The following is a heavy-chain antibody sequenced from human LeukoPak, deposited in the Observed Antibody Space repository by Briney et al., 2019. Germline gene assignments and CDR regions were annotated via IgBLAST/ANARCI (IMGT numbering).Heavy chain of an antibody. V-gene: IGHV4-59*01. J-gene: IGHJ5*02. Sequence: SETLSLTCTVSGGSISSYYWNWIRQPQAKGQERIGFIYYSGSTNYHPSLKSRVTISVDPSKNQFSLKLSSVTAADTAVYYCARECSSTSCYTGRGAGNWFDPWGQGTLVTVSS. CDR2: IYYSGST. CDR3: ARECSSTSCYTGRGAGNWFDP. D-gene: IGHD2-2*02. CDR1: GGSISSYY.